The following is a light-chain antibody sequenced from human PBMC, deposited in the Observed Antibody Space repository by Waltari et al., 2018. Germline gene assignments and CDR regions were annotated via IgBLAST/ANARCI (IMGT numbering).Light chain of an antibody. J-gene: IGKJ4*01. CDR1: QSLRHSNGYNY. Sequence: DIVMTQSPVSLPVTPGEPASISCRSSQSLRHSNGYNYLDWYLQKPGQSPELLIYLGSNRASGVPDRFSGSSSGNTASLTITGAQAEDEADYYCNSRDSSGNREVFGGGTK. CDR2: LGS. CDR3: NSRDSSGNREV. V-gene: IGKV2-28*01.